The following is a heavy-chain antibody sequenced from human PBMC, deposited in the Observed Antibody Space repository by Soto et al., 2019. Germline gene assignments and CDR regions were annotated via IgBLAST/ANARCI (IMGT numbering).Heavy chain of an antibody. J-gene: IGHJ6*02. CDR1: GFTFSSYS. D-gene: IGHD1-26*01. V-gene: IGHV3-21*01. Sequence: LRLSCAASGFTFSSYSMNWVRQAPGKGLEWVSSISSSSSYIYYADSVKGRFTISRDNAKNSLYLQTNSLRAEDTAVYYCASTSGSYSYYYGMDVWGQGTTVTVSS. CDR2: ISSSSSYI. CDR3: ASTSGSYSYYYGMDV.